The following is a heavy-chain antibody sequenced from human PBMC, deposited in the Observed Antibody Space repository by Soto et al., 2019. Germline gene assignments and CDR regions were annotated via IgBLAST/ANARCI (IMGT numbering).Heavy chain of an antibody. Sequence: QVQLVQSGAEVKKPGASVKVSCKASGYTFTSYAMHWVRQAPGQRLERMGWINAGNGNTKYSQKFQGRVTITRDTSASTAYREVSSLRSEDTAVYYCARDKGSSSSQYYFDYWGQGTLVTVSS. J-gene: IGHJ4*02. CDR3: ARDKGSSSSQYYFDY. D-gene: IGHD6-6*01. V-gene: IGHV1-3*01. CDR2: INAGNGNT. CDR1: GYTFTSYA.